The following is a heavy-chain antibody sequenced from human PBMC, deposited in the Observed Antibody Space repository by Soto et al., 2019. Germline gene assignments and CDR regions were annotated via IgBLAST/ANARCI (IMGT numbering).Heavy chain of an antibody. Sequence: ASVKVSCKASGYTFTGYFMHWVRQAPGQGLEWMGWINPNSGDTNYAQKFQGRVTMTRDMSISTAYMELRRLTSDDTAVYYCARVRTYYDSSGSLGYWGQGTLVTVSS. D-gene: IGHD3-22*01. CDR3: ARVRTYYDSSGSLGY. J-gene: IGHJ4*02. CDR2: INPNSGDT. CDR1: GYTFTGYF. V-gene: IGHV1-2*02.